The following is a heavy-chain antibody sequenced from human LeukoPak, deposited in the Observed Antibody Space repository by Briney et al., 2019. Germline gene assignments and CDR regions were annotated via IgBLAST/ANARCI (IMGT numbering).Heavy chain of an antibody. V-gene: IGHV3-11*01. Sequence: GGSLRLSCAASGFTFSDYYMSWIRQAPGKGLEWAAYISSGTYYADSVKGRFTISRDNAKNSLYLQMNSLRAEDTAVYYCARENDYGGNSEGNFFVYWGQGTLVTVSS. CDR3: ARENDYGGNSEGNFFVY. J-gene: IGHJ4*02. CDR2: ISSGT. D-gene: IGHD4-23*01. CDR1: GFTFSDYY.